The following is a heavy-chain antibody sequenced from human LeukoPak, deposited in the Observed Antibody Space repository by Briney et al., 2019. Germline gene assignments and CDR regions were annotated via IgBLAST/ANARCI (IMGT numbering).Heavy chain of an antibody. Sequence: ASVKVSCKASGGTLSSYAISWARQDPGQRLEWMGGIIPIFGTANYAQKFQGRVTITADEATSTAYMELSSLRSEDTAVYYCARLNDIVVVPAAIDYWGQGTLVTVSS. J-gene: IGHJ4*02. V-gene: IGHV1-69*01. D-gene: IGHD2-2*01. CDR3: ARLNDIVVVPAAIDY. CDR1: GGTLSSYA. CDR2: IIPIFGTA.